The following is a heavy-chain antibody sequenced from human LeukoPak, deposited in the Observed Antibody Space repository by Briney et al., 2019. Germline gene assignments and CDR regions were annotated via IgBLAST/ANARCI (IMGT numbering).Heavy chain of an antibody. V-gene: IGHV6-1*01. CDR3: ARGDDSSGYYLFDY. CDR1: GDSVSSNSAA. CDR2: TYYRSKLYN. J-gene: IGHJ4*02. D-gene: IGHD3-22*01. Sequence: SQTLSLTCAISGDSVSSNSAAWNWIRQSPSRGLEWLGRTYYRSKLYNDYAVSVKSRITINPDTSKNQFSLQLNSVTPEDTAVYYCARGDDSSGYYLFDYWGQGTLVTVSS.